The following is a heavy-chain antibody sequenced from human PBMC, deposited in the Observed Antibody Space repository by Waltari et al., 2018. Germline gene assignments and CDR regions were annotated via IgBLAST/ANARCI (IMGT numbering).Heavy chain of an antibody. J-gene: IGHJ3*01. CDR2: IGFDGSKI. V-gene: IGHV3-30*02. CDR1: GFVFSPHG. D-gene: IGHD4-17*01. CDR3: AKDGDYSLTEYDAFDV. Sequence: QVQLVESGGGVVQPGISLRLSCEASGFVFSPHGMPRVRQIPGKGLEWVAFIGFDGSKIFDADSVRGRFTVSRDNFKNMLYLQMNSLRPEDSAVYYCAKDGDYSLTEYDAFDVWGRGTVVTVS.